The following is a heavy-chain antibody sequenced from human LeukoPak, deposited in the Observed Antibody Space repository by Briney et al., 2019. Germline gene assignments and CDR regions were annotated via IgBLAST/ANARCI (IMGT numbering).Heavy chain of an antibody. CDR1: GGSISSSSYY. Sequence: SETLSLTCTVSGGSISSSSYYWGWIRQPPGKGLEWIGSIYYSGSTYYNPSLKSRVTISVDTSKNQFSLRLSSVTAADTAVYYCARQYSSGWYEDYWGQGTLVTVSS. CDR2: IYYSGST. D-gene: IGHD6-19*01. CDR3: ARQYSSGWYEDY. V-gene: IGHV4-39*01. J-gene: IGHJ4*02.